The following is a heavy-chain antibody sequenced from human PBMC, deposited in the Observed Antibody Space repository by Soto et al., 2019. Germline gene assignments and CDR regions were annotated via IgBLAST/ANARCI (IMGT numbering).Heavy chain of an antibody. CDR3: ARFTPGDQLDY. CDR2: IYYSGST. V-gene: IGHV4-59*01. J-gene: IGHJ4*02. Sequence: QVQLQESGPGLVKPSETLSLTCTVSGGSISSYYWSWIRQPPGKGLEWIGYIYYSGSTNYNPSLKRXXTXSXXTSKNQFSLKLSSVTAADTAVYYCARFTPGDQLDYWGQGTLVTVSS. D-gene: IGHD7-27*01. CDR1: GGSISSYY.